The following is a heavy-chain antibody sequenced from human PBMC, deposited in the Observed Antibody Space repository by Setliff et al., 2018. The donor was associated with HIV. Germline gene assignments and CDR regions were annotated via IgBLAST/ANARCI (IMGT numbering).Heavy chain of an antibody. J-gene: IGHJ5*02. CDR1: GGSFSGYY. V-gene: IGHV4-34*01. Sequence: LSLTCAVYGGSFSGYYWSWIRQPPGKGLEWIGEINHSGSTNYNPSLKSRVTISLDTSKNQFSLRLISVTAADTAVYYCAKVAVTGYCDSTSCQNWFDPWGQGTLVTVSS. D-gene: IGHD2-2*01. CDR2: INHSGST. CDR3: AKVAVTGYCDSTSCQNWFDP.